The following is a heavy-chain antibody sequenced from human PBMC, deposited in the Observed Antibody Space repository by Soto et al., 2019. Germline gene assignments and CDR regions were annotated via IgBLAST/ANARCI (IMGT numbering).Heavy chain of an antibody. CDR1: GGSFSGYY. J-gene: IGHJ4*02. Sequence: QVQLQQWGAGLLKPSETLSLTCAVYGGSFSGYYWSWIRQPPGKGLEWIGEINHSGSTNYNPSLKSRVTISVDTSKNRFSLKLSSVTAADTAVYYCARGWIFGVATYYFDYWGQGTLVTVSS. D-gene: IGHD3-3*01. V-gene: IGHV4-34*01. CDR3: ARGWIFGVATYYFDY. CDR2: INHSGST.